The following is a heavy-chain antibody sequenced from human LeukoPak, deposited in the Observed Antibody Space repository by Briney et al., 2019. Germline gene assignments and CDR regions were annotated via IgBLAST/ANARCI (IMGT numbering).Heavy chain of an antibody. CDR1: GFTFSSYE. D-gene: IGHD3-3*01. Sequence: GGSLRLSCAASGFTFSSYEMNWVRQAPGKGLEWVSYISSSGSTIYYADSVKGRFTISRDNAKNSLYLQMNSLRAEDTAVYYCAGYYDFLRPSTWFGPWGQGTLVTVSS. CDR3: AGYYDFLRPSTWFGP. V-gene: IGHV3-48*03. J-gene: IGHJ5*02. CDR2: ISSSGSTI.